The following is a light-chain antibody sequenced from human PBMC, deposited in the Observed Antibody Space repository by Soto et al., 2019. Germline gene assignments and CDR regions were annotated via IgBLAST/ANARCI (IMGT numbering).Light chain of an antibody. V-gene: IGLV6-57*01. CDR3: QSYDSSNLLRVV. CDR1: SGSIASNY. Sequence: NFMLTQPHSVSESPGKTVTISCTRSSGSIASNYVQWYQQRPGSSPTTVIYEDNQRPSGVPDRFSGSIDSSSNSASLTISGLKTEDEADYYCQSYDSSNLLRVVFGGGTKLTVL. CDR2: EDN. J-gene: IGLJ2*01.